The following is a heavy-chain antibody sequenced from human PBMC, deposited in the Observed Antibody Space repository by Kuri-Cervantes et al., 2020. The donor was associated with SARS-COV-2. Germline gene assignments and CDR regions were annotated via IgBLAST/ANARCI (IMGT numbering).Heavy chain of an antibody. Sequence: GESLKISCAASGFTFSSYGMHWVRQAPGKGLEWVAVISYDGSNKYYADSVKGRFTISRDNSKNTLYLQMNSLRAEDTAVYYCARGDSSGYLYYFDYWGQGTLVTVSS. CDR3: ARGDSSGYLYYFDY. V-gene: IGHV3-30*03. CDR1: GFTFSSYG. D-gene: IGHD3-22*01. CDR2: ISYDGSNK. J-gene: IGHJ4*02.